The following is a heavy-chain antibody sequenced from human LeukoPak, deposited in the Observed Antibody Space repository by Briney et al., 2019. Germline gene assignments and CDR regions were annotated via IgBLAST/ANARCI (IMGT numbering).Heavy chain of an antibody. V-gene: IGHV1-8*01. CDR1: GYTFTSYD. CDR2: MNPNSGNT. CDR3: ARGRAYYDFWSGSRAYYYGMDV. D-gene: IGHD3-3*01. Sequence: GASVKVSCKASGYTFTSYDINWVRQATGQGLEWMGWMNPNSGNTGYAQKLQGRVTMTRNTSISTAYMELSSLRSEDTAVYYCARGRAYYDFWSGSRAYYYGMDVWGQGTTVTVSS. J-gene: IGHJ6*02.